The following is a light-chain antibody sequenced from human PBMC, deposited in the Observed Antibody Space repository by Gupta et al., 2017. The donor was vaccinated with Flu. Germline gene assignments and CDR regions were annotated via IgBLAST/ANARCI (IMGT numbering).Light chain of an antibody. CDR1: NIGSKS. CDR2: DDS. CDR3: QVWDSSSDHRWV. J-gene: IGLJ3*02. Sequence: QTARINCGGNNIGSKSVHWYQQKPGQAPVLFVYDDSDRHAGSPERFSGSNSGNTATLTISRVEAGDEADYYCQVWDSSSDHRWVFGGGTKLTVL. V-gene: IGLV3-21*02.